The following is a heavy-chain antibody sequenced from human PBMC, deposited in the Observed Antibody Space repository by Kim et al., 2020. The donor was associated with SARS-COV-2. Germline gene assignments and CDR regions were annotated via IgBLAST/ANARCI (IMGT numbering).Heavy chain of an antibody. J-gene: IGHJ6*02. D-gene: IGHD5-18*01. V-gene: IGHV1-2*02. CDR2: INPNSGGT. CDR3: ARDPYSYGYYYYYGMDV. CDR1: GYTFTGYY. Sequence: ASVKVSCKASGYTFTGYYMHWVRQAPGQGLEWMGWINPNSGGTNYAQKFQGRVTMTRDTSISTAYMELSRLRSDDTAVYYCARDPYSYGYYYYYGMDVWGQGTTVTVSS.